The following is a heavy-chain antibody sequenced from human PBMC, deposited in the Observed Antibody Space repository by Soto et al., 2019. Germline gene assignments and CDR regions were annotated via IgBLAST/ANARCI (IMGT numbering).Heavy chain of an antibody. CDR2: ISGSGGST. V-gene: IGHV3-23*01. J-gene: IGHJ2*01. Sequence: EVQLLESGGGLVQPGGSLRLSCAASGFTFSSYAMSWVRQAPGKGLEWVSAISGSGGSTYYADSVKGRFTISRDNSKNTLYLQMNSLRAEDTVVYYGAKEMGATSRYFDLWGRGTLVTVSS. CDR1: GFTFSSYA. D-gene: IGHD1-26*01. CDR3: AKEMGATSRYFDL.